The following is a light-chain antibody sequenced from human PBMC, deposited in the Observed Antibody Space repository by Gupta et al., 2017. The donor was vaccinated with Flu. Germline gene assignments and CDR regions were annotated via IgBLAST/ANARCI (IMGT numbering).Light chain of an antibody. CDR2: EVS. CDR3: SSYTSSSTLVV. CDR1: SSDVGGYNY. J-gene: IGLJ2*01. Sequence: QPASVSGSPGQSITISCTGTSSDVGGYNYVSWYQQHPGKAPKLMIYEVSNRPSGVSNRFSGSKSGNTASLTISGLQAEDEADYYCSSYTSSSTLVVFGGGTKLTVL. V-gene: IGLV2-14*01.